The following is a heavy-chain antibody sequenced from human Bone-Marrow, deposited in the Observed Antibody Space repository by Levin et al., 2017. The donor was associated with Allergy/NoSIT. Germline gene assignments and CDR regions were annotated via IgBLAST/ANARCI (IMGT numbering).Heavy chain of an antibody. D-gene: IGHD1-1*01. CDR2: IYYTGST. Sequence: SETLSLTCTVSGGSITRSYWGWLRQPPGRGLECLGYIYYTGSTNSYTDYTRYNPSLESRVTISVDTSKNQFSLRLSSVTAADTAVYYCATVIQGDWFDRWGQGTLVTVSS. CDR3: ATVIQGDWFDR. CDR1: GGSITRSY. J-gene: IGHJ5*02. V-gene: IGHV4-59*08.